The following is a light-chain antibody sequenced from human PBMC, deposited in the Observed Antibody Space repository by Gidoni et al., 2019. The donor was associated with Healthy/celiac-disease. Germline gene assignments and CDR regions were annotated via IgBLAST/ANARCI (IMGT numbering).Light chain of an antibody. Sequence: DIQMTQSPSTLSASVGDRVTITCRASQSISSWLAWYQQKPGKAPKLLIYDASSLESGVPSRLSGSGSGTEFTITISSLQPDDFATYYCQQYNSYSGTFGQGTKVEIK. CDR2: DAS. CDR1: QSISSW. V-gene: IGKV1-5*01. J-gene: IGKJ1*01. CDR3: QQYNSYSGT.